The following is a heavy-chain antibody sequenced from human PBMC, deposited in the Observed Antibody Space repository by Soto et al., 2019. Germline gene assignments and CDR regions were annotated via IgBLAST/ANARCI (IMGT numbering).Heavy chain of an antibody. J-gene: IGHJ4*02. Sequence: SETLSLTCTVSGGSISSSSYYWGWIRQPPGKGLEWIGSIYYSGSTYYNPSLKSRVTISVDTSKNQFSLKLSSVTAADTAVYYCARQGREDYYDSSGFFFLDYWGQGTLVTVSS. V-gene: IGHV4-39*01. CDR3: ARQGREDYYDSSGFFFLDY. D-gene: IGHD3-22*01. CDR1: GGSISSSSYY. CDR2: IYYSGST.